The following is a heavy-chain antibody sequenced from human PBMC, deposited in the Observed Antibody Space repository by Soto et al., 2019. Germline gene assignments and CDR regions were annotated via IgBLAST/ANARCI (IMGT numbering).Heavy chain of an antibody. CDR1: GFTFSSYW. Sequence: PGGSLRLSCAASGFTFSSYWMHWVRQAPGKGLVWVSCINSDGSSTNYADSVKGRFTISRDNAKNTLYLQMNSLRAEDTAVYYCAGGGTPLLHFDYWGQGTLVTVSS. D-gene: IGHD1-26*01. V-gene: IGHV3-74*01. CDR3: AGGGTPLLHFDY. J-gene: IGHJ4*02. CDR2: INSDGSST.